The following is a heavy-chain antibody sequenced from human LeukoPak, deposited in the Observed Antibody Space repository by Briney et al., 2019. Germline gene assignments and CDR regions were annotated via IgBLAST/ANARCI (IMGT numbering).Heavy chain of an antibody. J-gene: IGHJ4*02. D-gene: IGHD6-19*01. Sequence: SETLSLTCTVFGDSVSSSNYYWAWIRQPPGEGLEWIGEINHSGSTNYNPSLKSRVTISVDTSKKQFSLRLSSVTAADTAVYFCARGVRIAVADPHLDYWGQGTLVTVSS. CDR1: GDSVSSSNYY. CDR3: ARGVRIAVADPHLDY. CDR2: INHSGST. V-gene: IGHV4-39*07.